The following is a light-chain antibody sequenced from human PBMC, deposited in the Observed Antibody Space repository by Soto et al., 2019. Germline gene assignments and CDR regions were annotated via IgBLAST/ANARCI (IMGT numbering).Light chain of an antibody. V-gene: IGKV1-9*01. CDR1: QGINTF. J-gene: IGKJ5*01. CDR2: AAS. CDR3: QQLNSYPIT. Sequence: DIQMTQSPSTLSASVGDTVTVTCRASQGINTFLARYQQKAGKAPKLLIYAASTLQSGVPSRFSGSGSGTDFTLTISSLQSEDFATYYCQQLNSYPITFGQGTRLEIK.